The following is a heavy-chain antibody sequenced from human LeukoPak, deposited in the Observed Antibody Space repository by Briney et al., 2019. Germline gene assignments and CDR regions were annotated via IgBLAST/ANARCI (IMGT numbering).Heavy chain of an antibody. CDR2: IYYSGST. CDR3: ARARVGATHFDY. J-gene: IGHJ4*02. V-gene: IGHV4-59*01. D-gene: IGHD1-26*01. CDR1: GGSISSYY. Sequence: SETLSLTRTVAGGSISSYYWSWIRQPPGKGLEWIGYIYYSGSTNYNPSLKSRVTISVDTSKNQFSLKLSSVTAADTAVYYCARARVGATHFDYSGQGTLVTVSS.